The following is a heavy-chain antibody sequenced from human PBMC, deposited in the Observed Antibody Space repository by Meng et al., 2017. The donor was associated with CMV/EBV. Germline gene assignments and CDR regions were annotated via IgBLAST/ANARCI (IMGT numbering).Heavy chain of an antibody. CDR2: IWYDGSNK. J-gene: IGHJ6*02. Sequence: GGSLRLSCAASGFTFSSYGMHGVRQAPGKGLEWVAVIWYDGSNKYYADSVKGRFTISRDNSKNTLYLQMNSLRAEDTAVYYCAKDQSGGSSYGFLYGMDVWGQGTTVTVSS. D-gene: IGHD6-13*01. CDR1: GFTFSSYG. CDR3: AKDQSGGSSYGFLYGMDV. V-gene: IGHV3-33*06.